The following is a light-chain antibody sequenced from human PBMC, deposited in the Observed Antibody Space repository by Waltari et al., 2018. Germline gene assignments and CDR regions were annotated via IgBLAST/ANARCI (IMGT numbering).Light chain of an antibody. CDR1: SSDVGGYNA. J-gene: IGLJ1*01. CDR3: CSYAGTYTFFV. Sequence: QSALTQPRSVSWSPGQSVTISCTGSSSDVGGYNAVSWYQQFPGKGPKVLIYDVSKRLSGVPDRFSGSKSGNTASLTISGLQAEDEAAYYCCSYAGTYTFFVFGSGTEVTVL. V-gene: IGLV2-11*01. CDR2: DVS.